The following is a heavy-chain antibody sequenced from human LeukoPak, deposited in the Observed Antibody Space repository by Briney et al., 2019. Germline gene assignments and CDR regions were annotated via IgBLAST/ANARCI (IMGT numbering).Heavy chain of an antibody. V-gene: IGHV3-48*01. Sequence: PGGSLRLSCAASGFTFSSHNMNWVRQAPGKGLEWVSYISSSGSTMYYADSVKGRFTISRDNAKNSLYLQMINLRAEDTAVYYCARRIAARPYYFDYWGQGTLVTVSS. CDR3: ARRIAARPYYFDY. CDR1: GFTFSSHN. J-gene: IGHJ4*02. D-gene: IGHD6-6*01. CDR2: ISSSGSTM.